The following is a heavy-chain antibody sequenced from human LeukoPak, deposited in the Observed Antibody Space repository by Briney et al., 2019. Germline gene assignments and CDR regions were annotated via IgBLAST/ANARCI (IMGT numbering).Heavy chain of an antibody. Sequence: GGSLRLSCAASGFSVSNNYMSWVRQAPGKGLEWVSVIFSGSSTYYAESVKGRFTISRHNSKNTVFLQMNSLRAEDTAVFYCARGHCTNAVCAPNAFDVWGQGTLVTVSS. CDR3: ARGHCTNAVCAPNAFDV. CDR2: IFSGSST. V-gene: IGHV3-53*04. CDR1: GFSVSNNY. J-gene: IGHJ3*01. D-gene: IGHD2-8*01.